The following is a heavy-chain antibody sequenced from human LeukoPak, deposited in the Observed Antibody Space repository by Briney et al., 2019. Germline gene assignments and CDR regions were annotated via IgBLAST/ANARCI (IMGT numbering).Heavy chain of an antibody. V-gene: IGHV4-34*01. CDR3: ARERVVAGESRFDP. CDR2: INHSGST. CDR1: GGSFSGCY. Sequence: SETLSLTCAVYGGSFSGCYWSWIRQPPGKGLEWIGEINHSGSTNYNPSLKSRVTISVDTSKNQFSLKLSSVTAADTAVYYCARERVVAGESRFDPWGQGTLVTVSS. D-gene: IGHD3-16*01. J-gene: IGHJ5*02.